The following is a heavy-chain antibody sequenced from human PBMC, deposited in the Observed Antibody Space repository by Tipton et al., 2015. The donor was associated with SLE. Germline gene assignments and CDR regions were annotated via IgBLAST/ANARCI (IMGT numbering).Heavy chain of an antibody. CDR1: GGSLSSHY. CDR3: ARRHSSGFTEYFDY. Sequence: TLSLTCSVSGGSLSSHYWSWIRQPPGKGLEWIGYIYYNGRTNYNPSLRSRVTISVDTSKNQFSLKLNSVTAADTAVYYCARRHSSGFTEYFDYWGQGTLVTVSS. D-gene: IGHD6-19*01. V-gene: IGHV4-59*11. J-gene: IGHJ4*02. CDR2: IYYNGRT.